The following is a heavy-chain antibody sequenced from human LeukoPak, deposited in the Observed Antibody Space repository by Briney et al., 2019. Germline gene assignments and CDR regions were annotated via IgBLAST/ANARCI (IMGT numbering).Heavy chain of an antibody. D-gene: IGHD3-22*01. J-gene: IGHJ4*02. Sequence: SETLSLTCAVYGGSFSGYYWSWIRQPPGKGLEWIGEINHSGSTNYNPSLKSRVTISVDTSKNQFSLKLSSVTAADTAVYYCARSSSGYHGSFDYWGQGTLVTVSS. CDR2: INHSGST. V-gene: IGHV4-34*01. CDR3: ARSSSGYHGSFDY. CDR1: GGSFSGYY.